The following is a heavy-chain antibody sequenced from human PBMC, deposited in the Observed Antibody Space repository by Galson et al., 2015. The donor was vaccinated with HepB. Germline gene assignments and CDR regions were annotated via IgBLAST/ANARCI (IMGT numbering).Heavy chain of an antibody. V-gene: IGHV3-13*04. D-gene: IGHD2-21*01. Sequence: SLRLSCAASGFTFSSYDMHWVRQATGKGLEWVSAIGTAGDTYYPGSVKGRFTISRENAKNSLYLQMNSLRAGDTAVYYCARGVLLRYGMDVWGQGTTVTVSS. CDR2: IGTAGDT. CDR3: ARGVLLRYGMDV. J-gene: IGHJ6*02. CDR1: GFTFSSYD.